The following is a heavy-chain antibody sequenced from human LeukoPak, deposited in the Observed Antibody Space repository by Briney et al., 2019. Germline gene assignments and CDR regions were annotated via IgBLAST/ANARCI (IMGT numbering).Heavy chain of an antibody. V-gene: IGHV3-30*04. D-gene: IGHD3-22*01. Sequence: PGGSLRLSCAASGFTYSSYAMHWVRQAPGKGLEWVAVISYDGSNKYYADSVKGRFTISRDNSKNTLYLQMNSLRAEDTAVYYCARDRYYYDSSGYCHFDYWGQGTLVTVSS. CDR3: ARDRYYYDSSGYCHFDY. CDR1: GFTYSSYA. CDR2: ISYDGSNK. J-gene: IGHJ4*02.